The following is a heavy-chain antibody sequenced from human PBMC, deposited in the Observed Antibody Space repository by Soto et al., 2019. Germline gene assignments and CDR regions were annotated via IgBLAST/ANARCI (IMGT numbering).Heavy chain of an antibody. CDR2: IWYDVSNK. CDR1: GFTFSSYG. CDR3: AKKVNSGSGSQYFDY. V-gene: IGHV3-33*06. Sequence: PGGSLRLSCAASGFTFSSYGMHWVRQAPGKGLEWVAVIWYDVSNKYYADSVKGRFTISRDNSKNTLYLQMNSLRAEDTAVYYCAKKVNSGSGSQYFDYWGQGTLVTVSS. D-gene: IGHD3-10*01. J-gene: IGHJ4*02.